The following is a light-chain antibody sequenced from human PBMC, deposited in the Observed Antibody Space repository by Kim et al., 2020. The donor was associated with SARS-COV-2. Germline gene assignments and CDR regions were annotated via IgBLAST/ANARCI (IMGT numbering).Light chain of an antibody. Sequence: GQSINISCTGTSRDVGGYNYVSWYQQHPGKAPKLLIYDVSNRPSGVSNRFSGSTSGNTASLTISGLQTEDEADYYCNSYTSRSTGIFGGGTQLTVL. J-gene: IGLJ2*01. CDR1: SRDVGGYNY. CDR3: NSYTSRSTGI. CDR2: DVS. V-gene: IGLV2-14*03.